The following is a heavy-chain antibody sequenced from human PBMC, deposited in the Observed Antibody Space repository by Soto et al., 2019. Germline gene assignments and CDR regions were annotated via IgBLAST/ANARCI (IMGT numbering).Heavy chain of an antibody. D-gene: IGHD1-7*01. V-gene: IGHV1-46*01. J-gene: IGHJ6*02. CDR1: GYTFTSYY. CDR2: INPSGGST. CDR3: AREFGITGTTDYYDGMDV. Sequence: ASVKVSCKASGYTFTSYYMHWVRQAPGQGLEWMGIINPSGGSTSYAQKFQGRVTMTRDTSTSTVYMELSSLRSEDTAVYYCAREFGITGTTDYYDGMDVWGQGTTVTVS.